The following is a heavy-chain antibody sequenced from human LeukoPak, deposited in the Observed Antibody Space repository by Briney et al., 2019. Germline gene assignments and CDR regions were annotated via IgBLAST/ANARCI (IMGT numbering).Heavy chain of an antibody. CDR2: ISTSSTYT. V-gene: IGHV3-21*01. J-gene: IGHJ4*02. D-gene: IGHD2-15*01. Sequence: GGSLRLSCAASGFTFSDYTMNWVRQAPRKGLEWVSSISTSSTYTYYADSVKGRFTISRDNAKNSLCLQMNSLSAEDTAVYYCARATSIGGSCDYYFDYWGQGTLVTVSS. CDR1: GFTFSDYT. CDR3: ARATSIGGSCDYYFDY.